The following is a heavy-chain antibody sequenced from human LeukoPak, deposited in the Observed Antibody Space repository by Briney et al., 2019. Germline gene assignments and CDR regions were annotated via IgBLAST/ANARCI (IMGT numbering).Heavy chain of an antibody. CDR1: GCSISSGSYY. V-gene: IGHV4-61*02. CDR2: IYTSGST. Sequence: PSQTLSLTCTVSGCSISSGSYYWSWIRQPAGKGLEWIGRIYTSGSTNYNPSLKGRVTISVDTSKNQFSLKLSSVTAADTAVYYCARERYWFDPWGQGTLVTVSS. CDR3: ARERYWFDP. J-gene: IGHJ5*02.